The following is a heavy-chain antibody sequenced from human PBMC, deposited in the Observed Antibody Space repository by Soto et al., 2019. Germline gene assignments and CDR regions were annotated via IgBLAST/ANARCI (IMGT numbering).Heavy chain of an antibody. Sequence: GGSLRLSCAASGFTVSSYALTWVRQAPGKGLEWVSAISGSGSTTYYAASVKGHFTISRDNSKNTQYLQMNTLSAEDTAVSYCAKDKSAAGTLSRYFQRWGQGTLVTVSS. CDR1: GFTVSSYA. J-gene: IGHJ1*01. V-gene: IGHV3-23*01. CDR2: ISGSGSTT. D-gene: IGHD6-13*01. CDR3: AKDKSAAGTLSRYFQR.